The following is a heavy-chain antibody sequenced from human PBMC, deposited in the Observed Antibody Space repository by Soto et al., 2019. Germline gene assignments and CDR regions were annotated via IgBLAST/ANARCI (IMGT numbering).Heavy chain of an antibody. V-gene: IGHV1-3*01. D-gene: IGHD2-15*01. CDR1: GYTFTMYT. CDR2: INPDNGNT. Sequence: ASVKVSCKASGYTFTMYTMSGVVQAPGQRLEWMGWINPDNGNTKSSQKFQDRVIITRDTSASTAYMDLSSLRSEDTAVYYCARGIATGQLDPWGQGTLVTVSS. J-gene: IGHJ5*02. CDR3: ARGIATGQLDP.